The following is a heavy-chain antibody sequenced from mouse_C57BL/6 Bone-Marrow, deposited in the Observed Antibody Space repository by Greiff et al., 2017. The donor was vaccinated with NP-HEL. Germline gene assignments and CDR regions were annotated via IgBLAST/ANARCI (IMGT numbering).Heavy chain of an antibody. Sequence: KLMESGGGLVQPGGSLKLSCAASGFTFSDYYMYWVRQTPEKRLEWVAYISNGGGSTYYPDTVKGRFTISRDNAKNTLYLQMSRLKSEDTAMYYCARDDYDTLAYWGQGTLVTVSA. CDR3: ARDDYDTLAY. CDR2: ISNGGGST. D-gene: IGHD2-4*01. CDR1: GFTFSDYY. V-gene: IGHV5-12*01. J-gene: IGHJ3*01.